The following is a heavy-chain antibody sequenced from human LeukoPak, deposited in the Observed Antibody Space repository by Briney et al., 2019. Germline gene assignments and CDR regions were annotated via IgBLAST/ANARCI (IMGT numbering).Heavy chain of an antibody. CDR2: INPNSGGT. V-gene: IGHV1-2*02. CDR3: ARTQSRSSGYYY. Sequence: ASVKVSCKASGYTFTGYYMHWVRQAPGQGLEWMGWINPNSGGTNYAQKFQGRVTMTRDTSISTAYMELSRLRSDDTAVYYCARTQSRSSGYYYWGQGTLVTVSS. D-gene: IGHD3-22*01. CDR1: GYTFTGYY. J-gene: IGHJ4*02.